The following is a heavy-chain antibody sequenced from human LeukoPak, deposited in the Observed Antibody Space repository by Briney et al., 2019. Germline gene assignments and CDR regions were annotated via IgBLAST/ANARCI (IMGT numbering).Heavy chain of an antibody. V-gene: IGHV1-46*01. CDR2: INPSGGST. J-gene: IGHJ5*02. CDR1: GCTFTSYY. Sequence: GASVKVSCKASGCTFTSYYMHWVRQAPGQGLEWMGIINPSGGSTSYAQKFQGRVTMTRDMSTSTDYMELSSLRSEDTAVYYCARDNSVEDTAWWFDPWGQGTLVTVSS. CDR3: ARDNSVEDTAWWFDP. D-gene: IGHD4-23*01.